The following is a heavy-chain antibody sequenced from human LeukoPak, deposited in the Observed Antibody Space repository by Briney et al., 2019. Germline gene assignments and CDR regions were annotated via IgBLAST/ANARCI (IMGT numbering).Heavy chain of an antibody. CDR3: AKGTGYSTSGDGAFDI. V-gene: IGHV3-23*01. J-gene: IGHJ3*02. CDR1: GFTFSSYA. CDR2: LSGSGGST. Sequence: GGSLRLSCAASGFTFSSYAMSWVRQAPGKGLEWVSGLSGSGGSTYYADSVKGRFTISRDNSKNTLYLKMNSLGAEDTAVYFCAKGTGYSTSGDGAFDIWGHGTMVTVSS. D-gene: IGHD6-13*01.